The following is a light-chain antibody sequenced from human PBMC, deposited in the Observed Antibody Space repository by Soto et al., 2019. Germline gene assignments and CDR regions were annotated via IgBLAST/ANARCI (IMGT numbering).Light chain of an antibody. CDR1: QSVSSD. Sequence: GLTQTTTTLSVSPGEGATLSCRASQSVSSDLAWYHQKPGQAPRLLIYGASSRATGIPDRFSGSGSGTDFTLTISRLEPEDFAVYYCQQYGTSPRTFGQGTKVDI. J-gene: IGKJ1*01. CDR3: QQYGTSPRT. V-gene: IGKV3-20*01. CDR2: GAS.